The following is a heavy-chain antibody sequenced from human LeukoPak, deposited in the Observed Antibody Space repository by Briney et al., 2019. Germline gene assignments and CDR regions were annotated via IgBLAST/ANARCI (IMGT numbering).Heavy chain of an antibody. J-gene: IGHJ3*02. D-gene: IGHD2-2*02. CDR3: ARGDIVVVPAAIPAFDI. CDR1: GFTFSSYW. V-gene: IGHV3-7*01. Sequence: GGSLRLSCAASGFTFSSYWMSWVRQAPGKGLEWVANIKQDGSEKYYVDSVKGRFTISRDNAKNSLYLQMNSLRAEDTAVYYCARGDIVVVPAAIPAFDIWGQGTMVTVSS. CDR2: IKQDGSEK.